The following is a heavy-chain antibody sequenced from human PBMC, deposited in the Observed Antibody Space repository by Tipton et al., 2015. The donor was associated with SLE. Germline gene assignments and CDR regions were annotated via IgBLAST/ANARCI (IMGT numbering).Heavy chain of an antibody. CDR3: AREASYCGGDCYPSWFDP. Sequence: TLSLTCTVYTGSFSGYYRSWIRQPPGKGLEWIGEINHSGSTNYNPSLKSRVTISVDTSKNQFSLKLSSVTAADTAVYYCAREASYCGGDCYPSWFDPWGQGTLVTVSS. J-gene: IGHJ5*02. CDR2: INHSGST. CDR1: TGSFSGYY. V-gene: IGHV4-34*01. D-gene: IGHD2-21*01.